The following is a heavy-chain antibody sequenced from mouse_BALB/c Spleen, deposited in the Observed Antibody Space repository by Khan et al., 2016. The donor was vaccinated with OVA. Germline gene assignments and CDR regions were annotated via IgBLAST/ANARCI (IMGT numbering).Heavy chain of an antibody. CDR2: VSTGGHYT. CDR3: ASLAYYYDREGFAY. D-gene: IGHD1-1*01. Sequence: EVQRVESGGDVVKPGGSLKLSCAASGFTFSTYGMSWVRQTPDKRLEWVATVSTGGHYTYYPDTVKGRFTISRDNATNTLYLQMSSLKSEDTAMFYGASLAYYYDREGFAYWGQGTLVTVSA. V-gene: IGHV5-6*01. J-gene: IGHJ3*01. CDR1: GFTFSTYG.